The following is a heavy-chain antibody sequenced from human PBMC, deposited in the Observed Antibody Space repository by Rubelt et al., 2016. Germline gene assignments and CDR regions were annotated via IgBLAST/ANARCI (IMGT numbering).Heavy chain of an antibody. V-gene: IGHV4-4*07. J-gene: IGHJ4*02. CDR1: GASISSYY. CDR2: FYTSGST. Sequence: QLQLQQSGPGLVKPSETLSLTCTVSGASISSYYWSRIRQPAGKGLEWIGRFYTSGSTNYNPSLKSRVTMSGDTSKNQFSRTLGFVTAADTGGYYCARDSGWYYFDSGGQGTQVTVSA. CDR3: ARDSGWYYFDS. D-gene: IGHD6-19*01.